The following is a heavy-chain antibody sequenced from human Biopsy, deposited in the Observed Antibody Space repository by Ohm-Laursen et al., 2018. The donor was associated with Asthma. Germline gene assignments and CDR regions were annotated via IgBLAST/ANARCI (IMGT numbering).Heavy chain of an antibody. V-gene: IGHV4-34*01. CDR2: TNEGGVT. J-gene: IGHJ6*02. Sequence: SETLSLTCYVYPGSFSGFFWTWIRQSPGKGLEWIGETNEGGVTNNNPSLKSRVIISIDTYWNRVSLKLTSVTAADTAVYYCARGPELDVWGQGTTVTVSS. CDR3: ARGPELDV. CDR1: PGSFSGFF.